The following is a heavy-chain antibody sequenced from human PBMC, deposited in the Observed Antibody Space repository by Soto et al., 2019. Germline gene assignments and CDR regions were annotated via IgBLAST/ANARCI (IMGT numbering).Heavy chain of an antibody. CDR1: GGSIKSSDYH. CDR3: VREERIAAPQLDY. CDR2: IHNSGTS. Sequence: SETLSLTCTVSGGSIKSSDYHWGWTRQSPAKGLEWIGYIHNSGTSFYNPSLRGRVTVTLDTSRSQFSLTLASVTAADTAVYYCVREERIAAPQLDYWGQGIPVTVSS. D-gene: IGHD6-6*01. J-gene: IGHJ4*02. V-gene: IGHV4-30-4*01.